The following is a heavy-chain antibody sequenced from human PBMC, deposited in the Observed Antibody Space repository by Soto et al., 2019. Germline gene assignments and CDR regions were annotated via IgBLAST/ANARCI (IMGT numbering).Heavy chain of an antibody. CDR2: ISSTGST. Sequence: SETLSLTCTVACDSMSRHYWSWLRQPPGKGLEWIGYISSTGSTHYNTSLRSRVTISPDTSKKQFSLNLNSVTAADTAVYYCARNTGWYLHDSWGQGTLVTVS. CDR1: CDSMSRHY. J-gene: IGHJ5*01. CDR3: ARNTGWYLHDS. V-gene: IGHV4-59*11. D-gene: IGHD6-19*01.